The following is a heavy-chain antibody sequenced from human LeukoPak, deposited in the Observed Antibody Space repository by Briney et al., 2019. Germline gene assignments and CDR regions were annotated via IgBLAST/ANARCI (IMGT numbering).Heavy chain of an antibody. CDR3: AKKRDNHDWLYYFDD. Sequence: GGSLRLSCAASGFTFNNYAMSWVRQAPGKGLEWVSAISGSAGATYYPDSVKGRFTISRDNSKNTRYLQMNSLRAEDTAVYYCAKKRDNHDWLYYFDDWGQGTQVTVSS. CDR1: GFTFNNYA. J-gene: IGHJ4*01. D-gene: IGHD3-9*01. V-gene: IGHV3-23*01. CDR2: ISGSAGAT.